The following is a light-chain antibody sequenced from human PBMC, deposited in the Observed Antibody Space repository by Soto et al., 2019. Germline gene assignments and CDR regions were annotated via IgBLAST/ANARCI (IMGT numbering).Light chain of an antibody. Sequence: DIQMTQGPPCVYASVGDRVTITCRASQGIDTWLAWYQQKPGKAPTRLIYAASNLQSGVPSRFSGSGSGTDFTLTISSLQPEDFATYYCQQANSFPFSFGPGTKVDIK. CDR2: AAS. CDR1: QGIDTW. V-gene: IGKV1-12*01. J-gene: IGKJ3*01. CDR3: QQANSFPFS.